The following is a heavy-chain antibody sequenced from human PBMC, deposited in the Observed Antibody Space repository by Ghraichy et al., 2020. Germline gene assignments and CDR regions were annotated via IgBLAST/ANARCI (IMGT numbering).Heavy chain of an antibody. V-gene: IGHV4-59*08. CDR3: ARSPSGSSGWDRYDY. CDR1: GASISSYY. J-gene: IGHJ4*02. D-gene: IGHD6-19*01. Sequence: SETLSLTCTVSGASISSYYWSWIRQPPGKGLEWIGYIFYSGSADYNPSLKSRVTISLDTPKNQFSLNLSSVTAADTAVYYCARSPSGSSGWDRYDYWGQGTLVTVSS. CDR2: IFYSGSA.